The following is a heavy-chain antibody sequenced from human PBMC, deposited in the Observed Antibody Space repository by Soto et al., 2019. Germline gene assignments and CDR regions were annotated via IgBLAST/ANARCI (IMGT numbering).Heavy chain of an antibody. CDR1: GFTFSNYA. Sequence: PGGSLRLSCVASGFTFSNYAMNWVRQAPGKGLEWVSYISSSSSSIDYADSMKGRFTTSRDNAKNSLYLQMNSLKDEDTAVYYCARERGYSYGYSDYWGQGTLVTVSS. D-gene: IGHD5-18*01. V-gene: IGHV3-48*02. CDR3: ARERGYSYGYSDY. J-gene: IGHJ4*02. CDR2: ISSSSSSI.